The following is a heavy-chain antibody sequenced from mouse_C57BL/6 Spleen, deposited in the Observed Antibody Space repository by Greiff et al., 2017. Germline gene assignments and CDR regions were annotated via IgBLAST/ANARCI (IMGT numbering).Heavy chain of an antibody. CDR3: ARDRKLRYYFDY. V-gene: IGHV5-4*01. D-gene: IGHD1-1*01. CDR1: GFTFSSYA. J-gene: IGHJ2*01. CDR2: ISDGGSYT. Sequence: DVMLVESGGGLVKPGGSLKLSCAASGFTFSSYAMSWVRQTPEKRLEWVATISDGGSYTYYPDNVKGRFTISRDNAKNNLYLQMSHLKSEDTAMYYCARDRKLRYYFDYWGQGTTLTVSS.